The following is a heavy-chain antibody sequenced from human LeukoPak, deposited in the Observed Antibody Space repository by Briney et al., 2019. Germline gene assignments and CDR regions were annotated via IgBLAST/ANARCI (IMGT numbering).Heavy chain of an antibody. D-gene: IGHD3-10*01. J-gene: IGHJ4*02. CDR1: GFTFSSYA. CDR2: ISGSGGST. Sequence: PGGSLRLSCAASGFTFSSYAMSWVRQVLGKGLEWVSAISGSGGSTYYADSVKGRFTISRDNSKNTLYLQMSSLRAEDTAVYYCAKVRASYGDYWGQGTLVTVSS. CDR3: AKVRASYGDY. V-gene: IGHV3-23*01.